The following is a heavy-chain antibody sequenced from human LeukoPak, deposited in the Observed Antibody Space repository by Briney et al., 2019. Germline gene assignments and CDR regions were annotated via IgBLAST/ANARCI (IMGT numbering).Heavy chain of an antibody. D-gene: IGHD5-18*01. V-gene: IGHV4-34*01. CDR3: AIPSGYSYGPYFQH. J-gene: IGHJ1*01. CDR2: INHSGST. CDR1: GGSFSGSY. Sequence: PSETLSLTCAVYGGSFSGSYWSWIRQPPGKVLEWIGEINHSGSTNYNPSLKSRVTMSVDTSKNQFSLKLNSVTAADTAVYYCAIPSGYSYGPYFQHWGQGTLVTVSS.